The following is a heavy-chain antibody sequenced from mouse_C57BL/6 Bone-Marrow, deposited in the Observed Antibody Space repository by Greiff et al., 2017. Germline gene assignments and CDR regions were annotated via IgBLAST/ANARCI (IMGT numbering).Heavy chain of an antibody. D-gene: IGHD2-4*01. CDR1: GYTFTSYW. J-gene: IGHJ1*03. Sequence: QVQLQQPGAELVKPGASVKLSCKASGYTFTSYWMHWVKQRPGQGLEWIGMIHPNSGSTNYNEKFKSKATLTVDKSSSTAYMQLSSLTSEDAAVYYCVRRLRWYFDVWGTGTTVTVSS. CDR3: VRRLRWYFDV. CDR2: IHPNSGST. V-gene: IGHV1-64*01.